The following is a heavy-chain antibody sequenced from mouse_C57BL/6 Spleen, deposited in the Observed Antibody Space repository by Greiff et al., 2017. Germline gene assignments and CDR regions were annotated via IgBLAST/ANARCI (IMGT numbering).Heavy chain of an antibody. D-gene: IGHD1-1*01. CDR1: GYSITSDY. V-gene: IGHV3-8*01. CDR2: ISYSGST. J-gene: IGHJ1*03. CDR3: ARWGAYYGSSYDWYFDV. Sequence: EVKVEESGPGLAKPSQTLSLTCSVTGYSITSDYWNWIRKFPGNKLEYMGYISYSGSTYYNPSLKSRISITRDTSKNQYYLQLNSVTTEDTATYYCARWGAYYGSSYDWYFDVWGTGTTVTVSS.